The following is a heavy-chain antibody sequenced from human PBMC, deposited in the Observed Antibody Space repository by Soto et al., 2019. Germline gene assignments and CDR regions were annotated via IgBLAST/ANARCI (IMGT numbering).Heavy chain of an antibody. J-gene: IGHJ6*02. CDR1: GASISRYY. V-gene: IGHV4-59*12. CDR3: ARAHYGDYGYGMDV. D-gene: IGHD4-17*01. Sequence: SETLSLTCTVSGASISRYYWSWIRQSPGKGLEWIGYLYNTGSTIYNPSLKSRVTISVDRSKNQFSLKLSSVTAADTAVYYCARAHYGDYGYGMDVWGQGTTVTVSS. CDR2: LYNTGST.